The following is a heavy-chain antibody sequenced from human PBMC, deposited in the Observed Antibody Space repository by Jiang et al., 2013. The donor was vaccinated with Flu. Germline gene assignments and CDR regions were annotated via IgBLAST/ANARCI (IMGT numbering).Heavy chain of an antibody. CDR3: ARSMMIIFGGDSLGDAFDI. CDR2: VYHSGNT. D-gene: IGHD3-16*01. CDR1: GGAINDHNW. Sequence: SLTCDVSGGAINDHNWWSWVRQTPGKGLEWIGEVYHSGNTIYNPSLTRRVSIFVDQSRNQFSLNLTSVTAADTAVYFCARSMMIIFGGDSLGDAFDIWGQGTMVTVSS. V-gene: IGHV4-4*01. J-gene: IGHJ3*02.